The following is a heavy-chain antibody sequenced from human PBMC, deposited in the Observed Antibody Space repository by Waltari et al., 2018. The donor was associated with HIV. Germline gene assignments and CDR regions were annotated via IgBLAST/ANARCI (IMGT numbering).Heavy chain of an antibody. CDR1: GFTFSNYG. CDR3: VKEHQYSHTWYSYYGMDV. J-gene: IGHJ6*02. Sequence: EVQVLGSGGALVQPGGSLRLSCAASGFTFSNYGMSWVSQAPGKGLEWVSTISGSGGSTYYADSVKGRFTVSRDNSKNTLYLQMNSLRAEDTAVYFCVKEHQYSHTWYSYYGMDVWGQGTTVTVSS. V-gene: IGHV3-23*01. D-gene: IGHD6-13*01. CDR2: ISGSGGST.